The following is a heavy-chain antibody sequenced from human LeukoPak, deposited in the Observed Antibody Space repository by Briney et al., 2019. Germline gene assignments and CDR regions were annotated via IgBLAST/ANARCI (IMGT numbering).Heavy chain of an antibody. CDR1: GFAFSHYW. CDR3: ARDAVEWELLVGRAFDI. CDR2: IKHDGSET. Sequence: GGSLRLSCAASGFAFSHYWMTWVRQAPGKGLEWVANIKHDGSETYYVDSVKGRFIISRDNAKNSLFLQMNGLRAEDTAVYYCARDAVEWELLVGRAFDIWGQGTMVTVSS. V-gene: IGHV3-7*03. D-gene: IGHD1-26*01. J-gene: IGHJ3*02.